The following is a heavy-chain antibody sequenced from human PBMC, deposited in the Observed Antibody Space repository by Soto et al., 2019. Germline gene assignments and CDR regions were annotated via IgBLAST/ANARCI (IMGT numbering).Heavy chain of an antibody. Sequence: PSETLSLTCGVYGGAFSGYHWSWIRQAPGKGLEWIGEINQSGSTNYSPSPKSRVTMSVDTSKKQFSLKLNSVTAADTALYYCATRDSYYGMDFWGQGTTVTAP. CDR2: INQSGST. CDR1: GGAFSGYH. V-gene: IGHV4-34*01. J-gene: IGHJ6*02. CDR3: ATRDSYYGMDF.